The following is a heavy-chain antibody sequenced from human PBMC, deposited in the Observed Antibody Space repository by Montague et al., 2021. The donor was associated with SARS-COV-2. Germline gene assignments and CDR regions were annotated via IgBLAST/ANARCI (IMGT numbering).Heavy chain of an antibody. J-gene: IGHJ4*02. D-gene: IGHD3-9*01. Sequence: SLRLSCAASGFTFSSYGMHWVRQAPGKGLEWVAVIWYDGSNKYYADSVKGRFTISRDNSKNTLYLQMNSLRAEDTAVYYCARDFGILTGTAPGDYWGQGTLVTGSA. CDR2: IWYDGSNK. V-gene: IGHV3-33*01. CDR3: ARDFGILTGTAPGDY. CDR1: GFTFSSYG.